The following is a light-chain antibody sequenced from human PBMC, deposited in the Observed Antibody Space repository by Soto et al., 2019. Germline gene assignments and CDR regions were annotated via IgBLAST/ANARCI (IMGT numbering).Light chain of an antibody. J-gene: IGKJ2*01. V-gene: IGKV3-11*01. CDR2: DVS. CDR3: QQRTDWPPVYT. Sequence: EIVLTQSPVTLSLSPGDRATLSCRPSQSVSSFLAWYQQKPGQPPRLLIYDVSNRAAGIPARFSGSVSGTDFTLTISSLEPEDFAVYYCQQRTDWPPVYTFGQGXKXXI. CDR1: QSVSSF.